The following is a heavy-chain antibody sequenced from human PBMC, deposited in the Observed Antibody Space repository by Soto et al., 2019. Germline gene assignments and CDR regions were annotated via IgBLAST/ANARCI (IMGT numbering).Heavy chain of an antibody. V-gene: IGHV5-51*01. CDR1: GYSFTSYW. D-gene: IGHD6-19*01. Sequence: GESLKISCKGSGYSFTSYWIGWVRQMPGKSLEWMGIIYPGDSDTKYSPSFQGQFTMSADKSISTAYLQWSSLKASDTAMYYCARRISSGVDYWGQGTLVTVSS. J-gene: IGHJ4*02. CDR3: ARRISSGVDY. CDR2: IYPGDSDT.